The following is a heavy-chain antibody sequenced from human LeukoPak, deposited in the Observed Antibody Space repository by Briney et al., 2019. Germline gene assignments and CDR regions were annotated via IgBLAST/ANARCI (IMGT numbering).Heavy chain of an antibody. Sequence: GGSLRLSCVASGFTFSSYSFNWVRQAPGKGLEWVSYISVGGRIMSYADSVRGRFTISRDNSKNTLYLQMNSLRAEDTAVYYCAREGLLRDYYFDYWGQGTLVTVSS. D-gene: IGHD2-15*01. J-gene: IGHJ4*02. CDR1: GFTFSSYS. V-gene: IGHV3-48*01. CDR3: AREGLLRDYYFDY. CDR2: ISVGGRIM.